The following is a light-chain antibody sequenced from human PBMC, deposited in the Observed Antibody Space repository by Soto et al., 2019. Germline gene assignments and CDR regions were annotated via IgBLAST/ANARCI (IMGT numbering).Light chain of an antibody. CDR2: ASS. CDR3: QQANRFSIT. CDR1: QDILSW. Sequence: DIQMTQSPSSVSASVGDRVTITCRASQDILSWLAWYQQKPGEAPRLLIYASSNLQSGVPSRFSGSGSGTDFTLSISSLQPQSFATHYCQQANRFSITFGPPTRLDI. J-gene: IGKJ3*01. V-gene: IGKV1-12*01.